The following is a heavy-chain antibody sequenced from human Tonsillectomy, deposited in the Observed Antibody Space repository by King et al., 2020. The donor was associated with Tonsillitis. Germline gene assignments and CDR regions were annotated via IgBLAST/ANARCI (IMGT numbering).Heavy chain of an antibody. CDR2: ISYDGSKK. V-gene: IGHV3-30*18. J-gene: IGHJ4*02. CDR1: GFPFSSYG. D-gene: IGHD2-2*01. Sequence: QVQLVESGGGVVQPGRSLRLSCAASGFPFSSYGIHWLRQAPGKGLEWVAFISYDGSKKNYADSVKGRFSISRDNSRHTLSLEMNSLSGDDTAVYYCAKGHRVVPAATFDFWGQGTLVTVSA. CDR3: AKGHRVVPAATFDF.